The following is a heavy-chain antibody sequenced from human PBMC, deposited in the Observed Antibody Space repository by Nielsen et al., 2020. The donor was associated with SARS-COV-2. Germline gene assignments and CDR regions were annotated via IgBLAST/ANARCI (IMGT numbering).Heavy chain of an antibody. V-gene: IGHV3-7*03. CDR2: INQDAREK. D-gene: IGHD1-1*01. CDR1: RFTFRVYW. CDR3: ARDRTAYHYYMDV. J-gene: IGHJ6*03. Sequence: GALRLSCAASRFTFRVYWMTWVRQAPGKGLEWVANINQDAREKYYVDSVKGRFSISRDNAKRSLYLEMTSLTAEDTAVYFCARDRTAYHYYMDVWGKGTMVTVSS.